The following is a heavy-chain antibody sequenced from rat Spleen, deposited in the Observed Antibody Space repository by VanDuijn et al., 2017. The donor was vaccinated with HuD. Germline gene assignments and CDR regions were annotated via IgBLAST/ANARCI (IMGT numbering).Heavy chain of an antibody. V-gene: IGHV5-25*01. CDR3: ARRVGTTHSFDY. J-gene: IGHJ2*01. Sequence: EVQLVESGGGLVQPGTSLKLSCAASGFTFSNYYMAWVRQAPTKGLEWVASITNASGRTYYPDSVKGRFTISRDTAQNTLYLQMNSLRSEDTATYYCARRVGTTHSFDYWGQGVMVTVSS. D-gene: IGHD1-5*01. CDR1: GFTFSNYY. CDR2: ITNASGRT.